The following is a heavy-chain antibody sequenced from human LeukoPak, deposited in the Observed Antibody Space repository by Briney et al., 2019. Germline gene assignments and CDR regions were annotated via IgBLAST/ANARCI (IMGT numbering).Heavy chain of an antibody. D-gene: IGHD1-26*01. CDR2: IDPSFSYT. J-gene: IGHJ4*02. V-gene: IGHV5-10-1*01. Sequence: GESLRISCQVSGYTFTSHRISWVRQMPGKGLEWMGKIDPSFSYTKYSPSFQGHVSNSTVKSITTAYLQWSSLKASDTAMYYCARHVGITSASDYWGQGTLVTVSS. CDR3: ARHVGITSASDY. CDR1: GYTFTSHR.